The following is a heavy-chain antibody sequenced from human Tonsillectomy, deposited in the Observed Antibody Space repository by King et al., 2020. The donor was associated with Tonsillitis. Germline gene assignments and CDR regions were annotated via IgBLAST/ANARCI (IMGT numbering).Heavy chain of an antibody. V-gene: IGHV3-30*04. CDR2: ISYDGRNK. Sequence: VQLVESGGGVVQPGRSLRLSCAASGFTFSSYAMHWVRQAPGKGLEWVAVISYDGRNKYYADSVKGRFTISRDNSKNTLYLQMNSLRAEDTAVYYCAIDDGYYYDRSAGAFDIWGQGTMVTVSS. D-gene: IGHD3-22*01. CDR3: AIDDGYYYDRSAGAFDI. CDR1: GFTFSSYA. J-gene: IGHJ3*02.